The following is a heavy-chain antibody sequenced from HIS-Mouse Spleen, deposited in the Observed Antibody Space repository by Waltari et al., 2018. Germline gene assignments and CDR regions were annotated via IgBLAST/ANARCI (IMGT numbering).Heavy chain of an antibody. CDR3: AREIPYSSSWYDWYFDL. CDR2: IYYSGST. J-gene: IGHJ2*01. V-gene: IGHV4-39*07. CDR1: GGSISSSSYY. Sequence: QLQLQESGPGLVKPSETLSLTCTVSGGSISSSSYYWGWIRQPPGKGLEWIGSIYYSGSTYHNPSLKSRVPISVDTSKNQFSLKLSSVTAADTAVYYCAREIPYSSSWYDWYFDLWGRGTLVTVSS. D-gene: IGHD6-13*01.